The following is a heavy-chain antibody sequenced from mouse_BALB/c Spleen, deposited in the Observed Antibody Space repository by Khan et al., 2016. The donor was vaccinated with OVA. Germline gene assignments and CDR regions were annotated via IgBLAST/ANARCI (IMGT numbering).Heavy chain of an antibody. CDR3: VRDGAYHRNDGWFAY. V-gene: IGHV1-4*01. D-gene: IGHD2-14*01. CDR1: GYTFTSYT. J-gene: IGHJ3*01. CDR2: INPSNGYT. Sequence: VQLQQSGAELARPGASVKMSCKASGYTFTSYTIHWIKKRPGQGLEWIGYINPSNGYTNYNQKFKDKATLTTDKSSTTAYLQLSSLTSEDSAVYNGVRDGAYHRNDGWFAYWGQGTLVTVSA.